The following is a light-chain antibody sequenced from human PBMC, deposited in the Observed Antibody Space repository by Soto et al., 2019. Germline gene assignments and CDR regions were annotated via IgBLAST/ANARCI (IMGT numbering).Light chain of an antibody. V-gene: IGLV1-40*01. CDR2: GNS. CDR3: QSYASSLRGYV. Sequence: QSVLTQAPSVSGAPGQRVTISCTGSSSNIGAGYDVHWYQQLPGTAPKLLIYGNSNRPSGVPDRFSGSKSGTSASLAITGLQAEDEADYYCQSYASSLRGYVFGTGTKLAVL. CDR1: SSNIGAGYD. J-gene: IGLJ1*01.